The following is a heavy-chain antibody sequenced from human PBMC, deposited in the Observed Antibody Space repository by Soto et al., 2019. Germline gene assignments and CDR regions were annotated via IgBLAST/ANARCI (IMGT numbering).Heavy chain of an antibody. CDR3: ARDGSGLNYYYYYGMDV. V-gene: IGHV3-48*02. D-gene: IGHD6-19*01. Sequence: GGSLRLSCAASGFTFSSYSMNWVRQAPGKGLEWVSYISSSSSTIYYVDSVKGRFTISRDNAKNSLYLQMNSPRDEDTAVYYCARDGSGLNYYYYYGMDVWGQGTTVTVSS. CDR2: ISSSSSTI. CDR1: GFTFSSYS. J-gene: IGHJ6*02.